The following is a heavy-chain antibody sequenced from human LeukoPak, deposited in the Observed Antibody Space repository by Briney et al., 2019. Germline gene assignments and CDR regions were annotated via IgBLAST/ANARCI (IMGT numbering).Heavy chain of an antibody. CDR3: AKDPTYSGSYVD. J-gene: IGHJ4*02. CDR2: IRYDGSNK. D-gene: IGHD1-26*01. CDR1: GFIFSSYG. V-gene: IGHV3-30*02. Sequence: GGSLGLSCAASGFIFSSYGMHWVRQAPGKGLEWVAFIRYDGSNKYYADSVKGRFTISRDNSKNTLYLQMNSLRAEDTAVYYCAKDPTYSGSYVDWGQGTLVTVSS.